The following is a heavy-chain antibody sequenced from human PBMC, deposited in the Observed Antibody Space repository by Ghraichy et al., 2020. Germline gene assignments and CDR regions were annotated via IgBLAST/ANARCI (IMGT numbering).Heavy chain of an antibody. CDR2: IKQDGSET. CDR1: GFTFKNHW. J-gene: IGHJ5*02. Sequence: GSLRLSCAASGFTFKNHWMYWVRQAPGKALEWVAIIKQDGSETHYVDSVKGRFTISRDNAQNSLYLQMKFLRAEDTAVYYCARGGGWLSDRWGQGTLVTVSS. D-gene: IGHD6-19*01. CDR3: ARGGGWLSDR. V-gene: IGHV3-7*03.